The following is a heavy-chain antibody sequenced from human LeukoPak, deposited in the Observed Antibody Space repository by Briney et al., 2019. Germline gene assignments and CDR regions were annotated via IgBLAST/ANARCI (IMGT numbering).Heavy chain of an antibody. D-gene: IGHD4-17*01. CDR1: GFTFDDYA. CDR2: ISGDGGST. Sequence: GGSLRLSCAASGFTFDDYAMHWVRHAPGKGLEWVSLISGDGGSTYYADSVKGRFTISRDNSKNSLYLQMNSLRTEDTALYYCAKAPETYGDFHLRGYYYGMDVWGQGTTVTVSS. J-gene: IGHJ6*02. CDR3: AKAPETYGDFHLRGYYYGMDV. V-gene: IGHV3-43*02.